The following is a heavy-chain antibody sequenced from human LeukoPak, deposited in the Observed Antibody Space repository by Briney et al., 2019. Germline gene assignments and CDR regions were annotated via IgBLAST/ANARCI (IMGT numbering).Heavy chain of an antibody. CDR3: AKDEVTSGGGLAS. Sequence: GGSLRLSCAASGFSVSGTHTSWVRQAPGEGLEWVAAMYTGGTTYYTDAVTGRFTVSRDTSRNILFLHMDSLRAEDTAVYYCAKDEVTSGGGLASWGQGTLVIVSS. CDR2: MYTGGTT. CDR1: GFSVSGTH. D-gene: IGHD2-21*02. J-gene: IGHJ5*02. V-gene: IGHV3-53*01.